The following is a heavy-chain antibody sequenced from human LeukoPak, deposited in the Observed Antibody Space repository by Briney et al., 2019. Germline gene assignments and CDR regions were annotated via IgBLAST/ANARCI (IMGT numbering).Heavy chain of an antibody. D-gene: IGHD6-13*01. CDR2: IVGSGGST. J-gene: IGHJ4*02. CDR1: GFPFISYA. CDR3: AKERVAAAGNPYFDY. Sequence: GGSLRLSCAASGFPFISYAMSWVHQAPGKGLEGVSAIVGSGGSTSYADSVKGRFTVSRDNSKNTLYLQMNSLRAEDTAVYYCAKERVAAAGNPYFDYWGQGTLVTVSS. V-gene: IGHV3-23*01.